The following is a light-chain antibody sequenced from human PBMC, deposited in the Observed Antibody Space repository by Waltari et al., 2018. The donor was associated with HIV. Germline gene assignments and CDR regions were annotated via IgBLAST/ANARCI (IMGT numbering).Light chain of an antibody. Sequence: QSVLTQPPSASGTPGQKVTISCSGGTANIGANFVFWFQQFPGTAPKLLIYRDNLRHSGVPPRFSGSKSGTSASLTISGLRSDDEAHYFCAVLDDTLGGGVFGGGTKLTVL. CDR3: AVLDDTLGGGV. J-gene: IGLJ2*01. CDR1: TANIGANF. V-gene: IGLV1-47*01. CDR2: RDN.